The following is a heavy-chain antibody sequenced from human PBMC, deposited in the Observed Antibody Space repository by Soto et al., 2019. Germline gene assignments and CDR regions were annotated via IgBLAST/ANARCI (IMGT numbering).Heavy chain of an antibody. Sequence: EVQLLESGGGLVQPGGSLRLSCAASGFTFSTYAMSWVRQAPGEGLEWVSVISGSGGSTYYADSVKGRFTISRDNSKNTLYLQMNSLRAEDTAVYYCAKQTTTLTPKYYFDYWGHVALVTVSS. CDR3: AKQTTTLTPKYYFDY. D-gene: IGHD4-17*01. J-gene: IGHJ4*01. V-gene: IGHV3-23*01. CDR1: GFTFSTYA. CDR2: ISGSGGST.